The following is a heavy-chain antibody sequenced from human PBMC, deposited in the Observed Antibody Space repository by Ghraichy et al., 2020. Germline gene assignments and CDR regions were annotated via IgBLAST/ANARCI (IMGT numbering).Heavy chain of an antibody. Sequence: SQTLSLTCTVSGGSISSSSYYWGWIRQPPGKGLEWIGSIYYNESTYYNPSLKSRVTISVDTSKNQFSLTLSSVTAADTAEYYCARQLVTGIKGRGPFDIWGQGTMVPVSS. D-gene: IGHD1-20*01. CDR3: ARQLVTGIKGRGPFDI. CDR1: GGSISSSSYY. J-gene: IGHJ3*02. CDR2: IYYNEST. V-gene: IGHV4-39*01.